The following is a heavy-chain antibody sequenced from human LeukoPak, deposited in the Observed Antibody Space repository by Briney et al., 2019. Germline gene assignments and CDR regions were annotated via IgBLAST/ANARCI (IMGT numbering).Heavy chain of an antibody. D-gene: IGHD1-14*01. CDR1: GGSISSYY. Sequence: SETLSLTCTVSGGSISSYYWSWIRQPAGKGLEWIGRIYTSGSTNYNPSLKSRVTMSVDTSKNQFSLKLSSVIAADTAVSYCASNNRSSYYYGMDVWGQGTTVTVSS. CDR2: IYTSGST. CDR3: ASNNRSSYYYGMDV. J-gene: IGHJ6*02. V-gene: IGHV4-4*07.